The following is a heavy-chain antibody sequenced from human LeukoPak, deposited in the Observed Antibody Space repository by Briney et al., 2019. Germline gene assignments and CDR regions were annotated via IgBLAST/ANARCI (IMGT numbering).Heavy chain of an antibody. V-gene: IGHV3-30*04. Sequence: PGRSLRLSCAASGFTFSIYAMHWVRQAPGKGLEWVAVISSDGSDKYYADSVKGRFTISRDNSKNTLYLQMNSLRAEDTAVYYCARVTYGSGTYGAFDYWGQGTLVTVSS. CDR1: GFTFSIYA. CDR3: ARVTYGSGTYGAFDY. J-gene: IGHJ4*02. D-gene: IGHD3-10*01. CDR2: ISSDGSDK.